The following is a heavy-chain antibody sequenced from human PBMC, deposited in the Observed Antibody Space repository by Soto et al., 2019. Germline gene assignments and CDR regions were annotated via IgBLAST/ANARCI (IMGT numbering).Heavy chain of an antibody. Sequence: PSETLSLTCSVSGGSISSGDYYWSWIRQHPGKGLEWIGYIYYSGSTNYNPSLKSRVTISVDTSKNQFSLKLSSVTAADTAVYYCARSSPDFDWLLPYYFDYWGQGTLVTVSS. D-gene: IGHD3-9*01. CDR2: IYYSGST. CDR3: ARSSPDFDWLLPYYFDY. J-gene: IGHJ4*02. V-gene: IGHV4-61*08. CDR1: GGSISSGDYY.